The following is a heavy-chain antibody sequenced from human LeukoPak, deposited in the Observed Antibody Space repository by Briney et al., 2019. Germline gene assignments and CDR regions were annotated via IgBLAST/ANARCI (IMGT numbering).Heavy chain of an antibody. CDR2: ISYDGSNK. CDR1: GFTFSSYG. D-gene: IGHD5-12*01. J-gene: IGHJ4*02. V-gene: IGHV3-30*18. CDR3: AKGGYDYYSLKTYYFDY. Sequence: PGGSLRLSCAASGFTFSSYGMHWVRQAPGKGLEWVAVISYDGSNKYYADSVKGRFTISRDNSKNTLYLQMNSLRAEDTAVYYCAKGGYDYYSLKTYYFDYWGQGTLVTVSS.